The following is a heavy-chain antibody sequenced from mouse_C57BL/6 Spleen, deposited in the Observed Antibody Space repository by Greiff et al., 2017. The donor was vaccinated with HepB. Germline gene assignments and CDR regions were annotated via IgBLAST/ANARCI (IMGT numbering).Heavy chain of an antibody. J-gene: IGHJ4*01. Sequence: DVHLVESEGGLVQPGSSMKLSCTASGFTFSDYYMAWVRQAPEKGLEWVANINYDGSSTYYLDSLKSRFIISRDNDKNILYLQMSSLKSEDTATYYCAREDYSPKGVMDYWGQGTSVTVSS. CDR1: GFTFSDYY. D-gene: IGHD2-12*01. CDR3: AREDYSPKGVMDY. CDR2: INYDGSST. V-gene: IGHV5-16*01.